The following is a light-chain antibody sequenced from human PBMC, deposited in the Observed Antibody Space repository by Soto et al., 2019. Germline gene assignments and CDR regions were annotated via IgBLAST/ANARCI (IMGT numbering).Light chain of an antibody. J-gene: IGKJ1*01. Sequence: EIVLTQSPATLSLSPGEGATLSCGASQSVTSNYLAWFQQKPGLAPRLLIYDASRRATGIPVRFSGSGSGTDFTLTISRLEPEDFAVYYCHNYSDSQGTFGQGTKVEIK. CDR3: HNYSDSQGT. V-gene: IGKV3D-20*01. CDR1: QSVTSNY. CDR2: DAS.